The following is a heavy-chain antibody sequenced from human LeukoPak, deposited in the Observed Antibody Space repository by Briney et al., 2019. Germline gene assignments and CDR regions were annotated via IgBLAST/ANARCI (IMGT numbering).Heavy chain of an antibody. V-gene: IGHV4-34*01. CDR2: INLSVSA. Sequence: SETLSLTCAVYGGSFSGYYCSWSCQPPRKGLGWGGEINLSVSANSNPSLKSRVTISVDTPKHQFSLKLSSVTAADTAVYYCARGKQRVYCSGGSCSPRTPLNLPIFDYWGQGTLVTVSS. CDR3: ARGKQRVYCSGGSCSPRTPLNLPIFDY. D-gene: IGHD2-15*01. J-gene: IGHJ4*02. CDR1: GGSFSGYY.